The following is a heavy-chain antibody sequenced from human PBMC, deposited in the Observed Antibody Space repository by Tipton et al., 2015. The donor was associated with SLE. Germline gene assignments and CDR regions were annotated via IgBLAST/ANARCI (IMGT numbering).Heavy chain of an antibody. D-gene: IGHD2-2*01. CDR1: GDSFSNHF. Sequence: GLVKPSETLSLTCTVSGDSFSNHFWSWIRQPPGKGLEWIGYMYRSGTTKYNPSLKSRVTISLDTSKNQFSLKLNSVTAADTAVYYCARSTDQNWFDPWGQGTLVTVSS. CDR2: MYRSGTT. J-gene: IGHJ5*02. V-gene: IGHV4-59*11. CDR3: ARSTDQNWFDP.